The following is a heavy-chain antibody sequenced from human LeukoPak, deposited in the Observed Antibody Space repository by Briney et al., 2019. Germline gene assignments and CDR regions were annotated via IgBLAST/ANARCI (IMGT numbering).Heavy chain of an antibody. CDR2: ISSNGGST. CDR3: AKIAAAGTTMYYFDY. CDR1: GFTFSSYA. D-gene: IGHD6-13*01. Sequence: GGSLRLSCAASGFTFSSYAMHWVRQAPGKGLEYVSAISSNGGSTYYANSVKGRFTISRDNSKNTLYLQMGSLRAEDMAVYYCAKIAAAGTTMYYFDYWGQGTLDTVSS. J-gene: IGHJ4*02. V-gene: IGHV3-64*01.